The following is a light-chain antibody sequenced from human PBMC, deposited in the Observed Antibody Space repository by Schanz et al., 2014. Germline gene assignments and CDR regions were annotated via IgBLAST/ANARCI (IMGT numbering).Light chain of an antibody. CDR1: SSDVGGYKY. CDR2: EGT. V-gene: IGLV2-8*01. Sequence: QSALTQPPSASGSPGQSVTFSCTGTSSDVGGYKYVSWYQQHPGEAPKLLIYEGTKRPSGVSYRFSGSKSGNTASLTISGLQAEDEADYYCCSYAGLSSWVFGGGTKLTVL. CDR3: CSYAGLSSWV. J-gene: IGLJ3*02.